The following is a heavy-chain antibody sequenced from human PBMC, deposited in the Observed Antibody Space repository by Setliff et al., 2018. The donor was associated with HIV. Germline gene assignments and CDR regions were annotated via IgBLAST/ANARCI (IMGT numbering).Heavy chain of an antibody. CDR1: GFTFSTYA. V-gene: IGHV3-23*01. CDR3: AKDKGKITIYYYYMDV. J-gene: IGHJ6*03. CDR2: ISNSDGRT. Sequence: GGSLRLSCAASGFTFSTYAMTWVRQAPGKGLEWVSTISNSDGRTNYAASVKGRFTISRDNSKNTLYLQMNSLRDEDTAVYYCAKDKGKITIYYYYMDVWGKGTTVTVSS. D-gene: IGHD3-3*01.